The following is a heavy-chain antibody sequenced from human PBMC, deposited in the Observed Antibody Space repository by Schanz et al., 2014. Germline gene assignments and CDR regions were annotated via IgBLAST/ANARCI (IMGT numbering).Heavy chain of an antibody. Sequence: QVHLVQSGPEGKKPGPSVKVSCKASGGTFSSDTFSWVRQAPGQGLEWMGRIVPIAGIANYAQRFQGRVTITADKSSDTAYMELSSLRSEDTAVYYCAREVGLYDRGWFDPWGQGTLVTVSS. V-gene: IGHV1-69*08. CDR1: GGTFSSDT. J-gene: IGHJ5*02. CDR2: IVPIAGIA. D-gene: IGHD3-22*01. CDR3: AREVGLYDRGWFDP.